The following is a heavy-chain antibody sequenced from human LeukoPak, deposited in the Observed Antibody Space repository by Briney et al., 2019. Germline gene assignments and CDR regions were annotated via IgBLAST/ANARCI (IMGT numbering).Heavy chain of an antibody. CDR1: GGSISSSSYY. J-gene: IGHJ6*04. CDR2: IYHGGST. CDR3: AREIYGSGTCYYYNYGMDV. V-gene: IGHV4-39*07. D-gene: IGHD3-10*01. Sequence: PSETLSLTCTVSGGSISSSSYYWGWIRQPPGKGLEWIGEIYHGGSTNYRPSLKSRVTISVDKSKNQVSLNLTSVTAADTAVYFCAREIYGSGTCYYYNYGMDVWGKGTTVTVSA.